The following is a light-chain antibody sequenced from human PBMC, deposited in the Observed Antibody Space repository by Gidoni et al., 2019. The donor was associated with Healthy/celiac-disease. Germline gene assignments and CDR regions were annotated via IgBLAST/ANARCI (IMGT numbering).Light chain of an antibody. V-gene: IGLV3-1*01. CDR1: KLGDKY. Sequence: SYELTQPPSVSVSPGQTASITCSGEKLGDKYACWYQQKPGQSPVLVIYQDSKRPSGIPERFFGSNSGKTATLTIRGTQAMDEADYYCQAWDSSTSVVFGGGTKLTVL. CDR3: QAWDSSTSVV. CDR2: QDS. J-gene: IGLJ2*01.